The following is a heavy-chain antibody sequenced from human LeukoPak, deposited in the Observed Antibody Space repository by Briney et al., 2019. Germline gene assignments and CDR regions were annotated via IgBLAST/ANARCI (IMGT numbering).Heavy chain of an antibody. Sequence: GASVKVSCKASGYPFFRYGISWVRQAPGQGLEWMGWINPDNGNTKYAQKFQGRVTMTTDTSTSTAHMELRSLRSDDTAVYYCATYYCSTTSCYPYFFDNRGQGTLVTVSS. CDR3: ATYYCSTTSCYPYFFDN. V-gene: IGHV1-18*01. D-gene: IGHD2-2*01. CDR1: GYPFFRYG. CDR2: INPDNGNT. J-gene: IGHJ4*02.